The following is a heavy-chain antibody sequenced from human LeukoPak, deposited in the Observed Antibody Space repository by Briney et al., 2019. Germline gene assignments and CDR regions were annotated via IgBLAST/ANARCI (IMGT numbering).Heavy chain of an antibody. CDR2: ITNSGTST. Sequence: PGGSLRLSCAASGFIFSNYHMNWVRQAPGKGLECISYITNSGTSTSYADSVKGRLTISRDNAKNSLYLQMSSLRAEDTAVYYCARVWRVRGVITAVFDSWGQGTLVTVSS. D-gene: IGHD3-10*01. V-gene: IGHV3-48*04. CDR1: GFIFSNYH. J-gene: IGHJ4*02. CDR3: ARVWRVRGVITAVFDS.